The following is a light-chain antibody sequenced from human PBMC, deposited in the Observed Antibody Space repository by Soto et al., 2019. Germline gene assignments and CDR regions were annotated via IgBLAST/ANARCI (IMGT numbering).Light chain of an antibody. J-gene: IGKJ1*01. Sequence: EVVMTQSPATLSVSPGERITLSCRASQSVSRFLAWFQHKPGQAPRLLIYSASTRAIDIPDRFSGSGSGTEFTLTVSSLQSEDFAVYYCQQYNDWPWTFGQGTKVDI. V-gene: IGKV3-15*01. CDR2: SAS. CDR3: QQYNDWPWT. CDR1: QSVSRF.